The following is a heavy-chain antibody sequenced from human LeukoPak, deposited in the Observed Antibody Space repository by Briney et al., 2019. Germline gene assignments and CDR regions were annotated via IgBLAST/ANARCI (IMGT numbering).Heavy chain of an antibody. V-gene: IGHV5-10-1*01. D-gene: IGHD2-15*01. CDR3: ARHRDCSSGACYPDY. J-gene: IGHJ4*02. Sequence: GESLKISCKGSGYSFTSHWISWVGQMPGKGLEWMGRIAPSDSYTNHRPSFQGHVTISADKSISTAYLQWSSLKASDTAMYYCARHRDCSSGACYPDYWGQGTLVTVSS. CDR1: GYSFTSHW. CDR2: IAPSDSYT.